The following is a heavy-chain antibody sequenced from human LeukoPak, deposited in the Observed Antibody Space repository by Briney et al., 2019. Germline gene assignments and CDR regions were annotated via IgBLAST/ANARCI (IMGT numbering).Heavy chain of an antibody. CDR3: TRGRCSACLIDY. CDR1: GFSLPDHT. Sequence: PVGCLRLSCAHSGFSLPDHTINWVRQAPRKGLEWVGYISSKSQGGATQYAPSVADRITISRDDSRDIADDELNNLQAEDSGVYYYTRGRCSACLIDYWGQGVLVTVSS. V-gene: IGHV3-49*04. J-gene: IGHJ4*02. CDR2: ISSKSQGGAT. D-gene: IGHD2-15*01.